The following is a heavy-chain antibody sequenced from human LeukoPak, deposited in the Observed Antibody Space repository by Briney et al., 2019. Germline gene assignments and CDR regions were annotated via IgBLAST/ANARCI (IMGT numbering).Heavy chain of an antibody. Sequence: GASVTVSFKASGGTFSSYAITWVRQAPGQGLQWMGGIIPMFGAVNYAQKFQGRVTITRNTSISTAYMELSSLRSEDTAIYYCAREDYYDSGSSDYWGQGTLVTVSS. J-gene: IGHJ4*02. D-gene: IGHD3-22*01. CDR1: GGTFSSYA. CDR2: IIPMFGAV. V-gene: IGHV1-69*05. CDR3: AREDYYDSGSSDY.